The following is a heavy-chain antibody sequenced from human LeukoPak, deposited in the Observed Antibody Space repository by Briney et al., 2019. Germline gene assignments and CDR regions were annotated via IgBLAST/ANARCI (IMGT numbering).Heavy chain of an antibody. J-gene: IGHJ4*02. D-gene: IGHD1-26*01. CDR3: ARDFAGAKSC. CDR1: GFTVSSNY. V-gene: IGHV3-53*01. CDR2: IYSGGST. Sequence: GGSLRLSCAASGFTVSSNYMSWVRRAPGKGLEWVSVIYSGGSTYYADSVKGRFTISRDNSKNTLYLQMNSLRAEDTAVYYCARDFAGAKSCWGQGTLVTVSS.